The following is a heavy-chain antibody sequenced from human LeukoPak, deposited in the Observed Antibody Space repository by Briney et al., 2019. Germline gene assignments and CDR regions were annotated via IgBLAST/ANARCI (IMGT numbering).Heavy chain of an antibody. J-gene: IGHJ4*02. Sequence: PGGSLRLSCAASGFTFSSYSMNWVRQAPGKGLEWVSFISSSSSTIYYADSVKGRFTISRDNAKNSLYLQMNSLRAEVTAVYYCARDRGGSYSAIDYWGQGTLVTVSS. CDR3: ARDRGGSYSAIDY. D-gene: IGHD1-26*01. CDR1: GFTFSSYS. CDR2: ISSSSSTI. V-gene: IGHV3-48*04.